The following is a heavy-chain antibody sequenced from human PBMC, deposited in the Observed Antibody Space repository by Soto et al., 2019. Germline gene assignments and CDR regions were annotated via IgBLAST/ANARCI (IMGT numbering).Heavy chain of an antibody. CDR3: ARETPSMFDY. CDR2: ISSSGSTI. J-gene: IGHJ4*02. CDR1: GFTFSSYE. V-gene: IGHV3-48*03. Sequence: GGSLRLSCAASGFTFSSYEMNWVRQAPGKGLEWVSYISSSGSTIYYADSVKGRFTISRDNAKNSLYLQMNSLRAEDTAVYYCARETPSMFDYWGQGTLVTVSS. D-gene: IGHD2-15*01.